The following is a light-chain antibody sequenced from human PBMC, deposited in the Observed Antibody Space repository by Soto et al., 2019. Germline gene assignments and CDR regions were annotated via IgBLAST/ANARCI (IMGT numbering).Light chain of an antibody. CDR1: QGISSY. V-gene: IGKV1-8*01. CDR2: AAS. Sequence: ILMTQSPSSLSASTGDRVTLTCRASQGISSYLAWYQQKPGKAPKLLIYAASTMQSGVPSRFSGSGSGTDFTLTISCLQSEDFATYYCQQYYNYPFTFGAGTKVDIK. CDR3: QQYYNYPFT. J-gene: IGKJ3*01.